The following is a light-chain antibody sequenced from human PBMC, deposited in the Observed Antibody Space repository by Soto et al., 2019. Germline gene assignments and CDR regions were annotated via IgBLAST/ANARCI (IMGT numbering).Light chain of an antibody. CDR2: GAS. J-gene: IGKJ1*01. CDR3: QRYNTWPPSGT. V-gene: IGKV3-15*01. Sequence: EIVMTQSPATLSVSPGERATLSCRASQSVSTTLAWYQHKPDQAPRLLIYGASTRAAGVPARFSGSGSGTEFTLTITSLQSEDLAVYYCQRYNTWPPSGTFGQGTKVEIK. CDR1: QSVSTT.